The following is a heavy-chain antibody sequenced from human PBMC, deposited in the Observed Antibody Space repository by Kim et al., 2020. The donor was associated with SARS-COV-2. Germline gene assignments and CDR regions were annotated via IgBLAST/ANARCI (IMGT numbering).Heavy chain of an antibody. D-gene: IGHD3-9*01. Sequence: SETLSLTCTVSGGSISSGGYYWSWIRQHPGKGLEWIGYIYYSGSTYYNPSLKSRVTISVDTSKNQFSLKLSSVTAADTAVYYCARGRARYFDWVGFPDTGALSYFDYWGQGTLVTVSS. CDR3: ARGRARYFDWVGFPDTGALSYFDY. CDR1: GGSISSGGYY. V-gene: IGHV4-31*03. CDR2: IYYSGST. J-gene: IGHJ4*02.